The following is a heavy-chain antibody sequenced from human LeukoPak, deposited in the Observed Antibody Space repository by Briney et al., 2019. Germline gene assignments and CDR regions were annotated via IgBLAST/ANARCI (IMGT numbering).Heavy chain of an antibody. CDR1: GFXVSRNY. V-gene: IGHV3-66*01. Sequence: PGGSLRLSCGASGFXVSRNYITWVRQAPGKGLEWVSSMYSGGGTYYADSVRGRFTISRDNSKNTVYLQMNSLRAEDTAVYHCARASFWFDDSGYYFDYWGQGSLVTVSS. D-gene: IGHD3-22*01. J-gene: IGHJ4*02. CDR3: ARASFWFDDSGYYFDY. CDR2: MYSGGGT.